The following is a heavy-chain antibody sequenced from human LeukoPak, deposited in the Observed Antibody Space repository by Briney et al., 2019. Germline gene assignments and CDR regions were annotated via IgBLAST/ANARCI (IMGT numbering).Heavy chain of an antibody. CDR3: ARQTGSGLFILP. J-gene: IGHJ4*02. CDR1: GGSISSSSYY. D-gene: IGHD3/OR15-3a*01. CDR2: IYYSGST. Sequence: SETLSLTCTVSGGSISSSSYYWGWIRQPPGKGLEWIGSIYYSGSTYYNPSLKSRVTMSVDTSKNQFSLRLTSVTAADTAVYYCARQTGSGLFILPGGQGTLVTVS. V-gene: IGHV4-39*01.